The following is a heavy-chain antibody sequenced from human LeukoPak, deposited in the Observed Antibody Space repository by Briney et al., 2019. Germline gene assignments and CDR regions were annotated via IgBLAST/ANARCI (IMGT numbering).Heavy chain of an antibody. CDR1: GFTDNSNS. CDR2: IYSDNT. D-gene: IGHD4/OR15-4a*01. CDR3: ARRASAYSHPYDY. Sequence: GGPVTLPCTVSGFTDNSNSMSWVPHAPGKGREWVSFIYSDNTHYSHSVKGRFTISRDNSKNTLYLQMNSLRAEDTAVYYCARRASAYSHPYDYWGQGTLVTVSS. J-gene: IGHJ4*02. V-gene: IGHV3-53*01.